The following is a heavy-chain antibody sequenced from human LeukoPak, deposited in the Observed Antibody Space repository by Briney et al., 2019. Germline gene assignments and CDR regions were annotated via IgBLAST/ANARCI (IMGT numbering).Heavy chain of an antibody. CDR1: GFTFSAYG. D-gene: IGHD2-15*01. J-gene: IGHJ4*02. Sequence: GGSLRLSCAASGFTFSAYGMSWVRQAPGKGLECVSNISASGDNTYYADSVKGRFTISRDNSKNTLYLQMNTLRADDTAVYYCAKDYSGGPHFDFWGQGTLITVSS. CDR2: ISASGDNT. CDR3: AKDYSGGPHFDF. V-gene: IGHV3-23*01.